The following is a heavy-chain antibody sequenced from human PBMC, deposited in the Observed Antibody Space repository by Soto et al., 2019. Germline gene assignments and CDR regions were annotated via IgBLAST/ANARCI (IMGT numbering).Heavy chain of an antibody. Sequence: ASVKVSCKASGYAFTSNGISWVRQAPGQGPEWMGWINPYVGNTIFAQKFQGRVTMTTDTSTSTAYMELRRLRSDDTAVYYCARDHGGATMTLLHWGQGTLVTVSS. V-gene: IGHV1-18*04. CDR3: ARDHGGATMTLLH. J-gene: IGHJ4*02. CDR2: INPYVGNT. CDR1: GYAFTSNG. D-gene: IGHD3-3*01.